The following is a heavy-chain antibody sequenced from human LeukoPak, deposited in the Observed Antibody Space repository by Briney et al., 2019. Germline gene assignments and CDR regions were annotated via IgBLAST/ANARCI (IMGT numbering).Heavy chain of an antibody. Sequence: GRSLRLSCAASGFTFSSYAMHWVRQAPGKGLEWVAVISYDGSNKYYADSVKGRFTISRDNSKNTLYLHMNSLRAEDTAVYYCASVKWIAVAAFDYWGQGTLVTVSS. V-gene: IGHV3-30*04. J-gene: IGHJ4*02. D-gene: IGHD6-19*01. CDR1: GFTFSSYA. CDR3: ASVKWIAVAAFDY. CDR2: ISYDGSNK.